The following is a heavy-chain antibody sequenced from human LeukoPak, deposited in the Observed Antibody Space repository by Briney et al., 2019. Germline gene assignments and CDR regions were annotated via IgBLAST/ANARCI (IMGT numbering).Heavy chain of an antibody. D-gene: IGHD3-3*01. CDR3: ARDQSRYDFWSGYPSNWFDP. J-gene: IGHJ5*02. Sequence: GASVKVSCKASGYTFTSYGISWVRQAPGQGLEWMGWISAYNGNTNYAQKLQGRVTVTTDTSTSTAYMELRSLRSDDTAVYYCARDQSRYDFWSGYPSNWFDPWGQGTLVTVSS. V-gene: IGHV1-18*01. CDR2: ISAYNGNT. CDR1: GYTFTSYG.